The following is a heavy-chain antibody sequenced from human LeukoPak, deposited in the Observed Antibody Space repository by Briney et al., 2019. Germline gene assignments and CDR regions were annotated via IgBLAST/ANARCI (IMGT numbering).Heavy chain of an antibody. J-gene: IGHJ4*02. CDR2: ISGSGGTT. CDR3: AGTASNPPHFDY. D-gene: IGHD4-11*01. V-gene: IGHV3-23*01. CDR1: GFTFSSYA. Sequence: GGSLRLSCAASGFTFSSYAMSWVRQAPGKGLEWVSGISGSGGTTYYADSVKGRFTISRDNSKNTVYLQMNSLRAEDTAVYYCAGTASNPPHFDYWGQGTLVTVSS.